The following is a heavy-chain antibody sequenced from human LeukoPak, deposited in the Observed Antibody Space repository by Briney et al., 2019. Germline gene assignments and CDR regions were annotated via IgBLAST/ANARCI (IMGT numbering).Heavy chain of an antibody. J-gene: IGHJ3*02. D-gene: IGHD1-1*01. Sequence: GASVKVSCKASGYTFNSYGITWVRQAPGQGLEWMGWMSAYNGNTNYAQKFQGRVTMTTDTSTSTAYMELRSLRSDDTAVYYCARRAFGTRSAGAFNIWGQGTMVTVSS. CDR3: ARRAFGTRSAGAFNI. CDR2: MSAYNGNT. V-gene: IGHV1-18*01. CDR1: GYTFNSYG.